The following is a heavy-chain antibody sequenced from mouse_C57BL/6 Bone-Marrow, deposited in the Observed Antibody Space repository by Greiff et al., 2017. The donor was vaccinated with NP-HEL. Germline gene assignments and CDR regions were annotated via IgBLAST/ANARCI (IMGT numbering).Heavy chain of an antibody. J-gene: IGHJ3*01. V-gene: IGHV1-54*01. CDR1: GYAFTNYL. Sequence: QVQLQQSGAELVRPGTSVKVSCKASGYAFTNYLIEWVKQRPGQGLEWIGVINPGSGGTNYNEKFKGKATLTADKSSSTAYMQLSSLTSEDSAVYFCARETHYDSWFAYWGQGTLVTVSA. D-gene: IGHD2-4*01. CDR2: INPGSGGT. CDR3: ARETHYDSWFAY.